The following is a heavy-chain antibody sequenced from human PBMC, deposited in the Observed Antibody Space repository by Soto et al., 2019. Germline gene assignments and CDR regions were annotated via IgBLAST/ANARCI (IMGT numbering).Heavy chain of an antibody. D-gene: IGHD3-10*01. CDR3: ARDHGPRGAFDF. CDR1: GGSISSRGYY. J-gene: IGHJ3*01. CDR2: ISYSGTT. V-gene: IGHV4-31*03. Sequence: QVQLQESGPGLVKPSQTLSLTCTVSGGSISSRGYYWDWIRQHPGEGLEWIGYISYSGTTNYNPSLKRRXXIXVXXSNTQLSLKLSSVTAADTAVYYCARDHGPRGAFDFWGQGTMVTVSS.